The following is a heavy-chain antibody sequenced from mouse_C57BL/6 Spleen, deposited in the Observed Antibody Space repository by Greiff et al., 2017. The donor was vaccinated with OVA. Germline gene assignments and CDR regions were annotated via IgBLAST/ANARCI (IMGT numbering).Heavy chain of an antibody. CDR1: GYTFPDYY. CDR2: INPNNGGT. V-gene: IGHV1-26*01. D-gene: IGHD6-1*01. J-gene: IGHJ2*01. Sequence: EVQLQQSGPELVKPGASVKISCKASGYTFPDYYMNWVKQSHGKSLEWIGDINPNNGGTSYNQKFKGKATLTVDKSSSTAYMELRSLTSEDSAVYYCARRGAGRLSVDYWGQGTTLTVSS. CDR3: ARRGAGRLSVDY.